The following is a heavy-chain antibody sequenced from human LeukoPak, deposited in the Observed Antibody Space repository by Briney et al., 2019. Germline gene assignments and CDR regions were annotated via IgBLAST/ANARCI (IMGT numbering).Heavy chain of an antibody. CDR2: IKSKTDGGTT. V-gene: IGHV3-15*01. Sequence: GRSLRLSCAASEFTFSNAWMSWVRQAPGKGLEWVGRIKSKTDGGTTDYAAPVKGRFTISRDDSKNTLYLQMNSLKTEDTAVYYCTTRITMIRSKRYAFDIWGQGTMVTVSS. D-gene: IGHD3-10*01. CDR3: TTRITMIRSKRYAFDI. J-gene: IGHJ3*02. CDR1: EFTFSNAW.